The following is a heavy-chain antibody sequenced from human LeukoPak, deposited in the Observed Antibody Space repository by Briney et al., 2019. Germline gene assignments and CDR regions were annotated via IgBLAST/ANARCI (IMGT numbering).Heavy chain of an antibody. CDR1: GFTFSSYG. Sequence: GGSLRLSCAASGFTFSSYGMHWVRQAPGKGLEWVAFIRYDGSNKYYADSVKGRFTISRDNSKNTSYLQMNSLRAEDTAVYYCARSKYTSGWYDYWGQGTLVTVSS. V-gene: IGHV3-30*02. D-gene: IGHD6-19*01. CDR2: IRYDGSNK. CDR3: ARSKYTSGWYDY. J-gene: IGHJ4*02.